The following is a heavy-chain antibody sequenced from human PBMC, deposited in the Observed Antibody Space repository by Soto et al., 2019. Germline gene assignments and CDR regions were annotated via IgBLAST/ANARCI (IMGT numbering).Heavy chain of an antibody. CDR2: INPNSGGT. D-gene: IGHD6-19*01. CDR3: ARVDGNSSGWYRAFDI. Sequence: ASVKVSCKASGYTFTGYYMHWVRQAPGQGLEWMGWINPNSGGTNYAQKFQGWVTMTRDTSISTAYMELSRLRSDETAVYYCARVDGNSSGWYRAFDIWGQGTMVTVSS. V-gene: IGHV1-2*04. CDR1: GYTFTGYY. J-gene: IGHJ3*02.